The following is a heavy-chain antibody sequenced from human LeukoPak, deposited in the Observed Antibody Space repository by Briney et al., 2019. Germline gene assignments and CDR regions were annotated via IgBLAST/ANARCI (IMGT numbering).Heavy chain of an antibody. CDR1: AFSINNFW. V-gene: IGHV3-74*03. J-gene: IGHJ3*02. CDR3: ARSEIGRAFDI. D-gene: IGHD1-14*01. Sequence: GGSLRLSCAASAFSINNFWMHWVRQGPGKGLEWVSRINKDATITTYADSVKGRFTVSRDNVKNMVYLDMNGLRGDDTAVYYCARSEIGRAFDIWGQGATVTVSS. CDR2: INKDATIT.